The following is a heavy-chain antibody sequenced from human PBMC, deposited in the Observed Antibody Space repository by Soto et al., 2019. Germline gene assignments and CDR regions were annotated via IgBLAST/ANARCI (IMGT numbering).Heavy chain of an antibody. Sequence: GGSLRLSCTASGFTFGDYEMSWVRQAPGKGLEWVGFIRSKAYHGTTEYAASVKGRFSISRDDSKSIAYLQMNSLKTEDTALYYCTRGEERLDYWGQGTLVTVSS. CDR2: IRSKAYHGTT. J-gene: IGHJ4*02. D-gene: IGHD6-25*01. CDR3: TRGEERLDY. V-gene: IGHV3-49*04. CDR1: GFTFGDYE.